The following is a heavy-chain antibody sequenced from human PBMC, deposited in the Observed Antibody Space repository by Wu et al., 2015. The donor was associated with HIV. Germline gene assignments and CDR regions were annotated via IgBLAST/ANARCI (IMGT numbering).Heavy chain of an antibody. Sequence: QVQLVQSGAEAKKPGASVKVSCKASGYTFTGYYMHWVRQAPGQGLEWMGWINPNSGGTNYAQKFQGRVTMTRDTSISTAYMELSRLRSDDTAVYYCATTELTGDRGRAFDIWGQGTMVTVSS. CDR3: ATTELTGDRGRAFDI. J-gene: IGHJ3*02. V-gene: IGHV1-2*02. D-gene: IGHD7-27*01. CDR1: GYTFTGYY. CDR2: INPNSGGT.